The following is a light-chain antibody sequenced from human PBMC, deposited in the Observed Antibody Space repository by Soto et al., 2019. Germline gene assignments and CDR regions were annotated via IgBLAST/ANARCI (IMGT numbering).Light chain of an antibody. V-gene: IGLV3-1*01. CDR2: QDN. J-gene: IGLJ2*01. CDR3: QAWDSSTVV. CDR1: TLGDKY. Sequence: SYELTQPPSVSVSPGQTASNTCSGDTLGDKYACWFQQKPGQSPVLVIYQDNKRPSGIPERFSGSNSGNTATLTISGTQAMDEADYYCQAWDSSTVVFGGGTKLTVL.